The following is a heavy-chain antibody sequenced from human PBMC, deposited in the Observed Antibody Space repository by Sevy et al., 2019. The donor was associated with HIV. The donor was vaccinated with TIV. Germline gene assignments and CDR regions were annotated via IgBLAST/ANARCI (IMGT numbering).Heavy chain of an antibody. CDR2: IHVTGDT. CDR3: ARGASAAAGIFDS. CDR1: GGSIRSYY. J-gene: IGHJ4*02. V-gene: IGHV4-4*07. D-gene: IGHD6-13*01. Sequence: SETLSLTCTVPGGSIRSYYWSWIRQPAGKGLEWIGRIHVTGDTIYNPSLNGRVTMSIDTSKNQFYLRVESVTAAATAIYYCARGASAAAGIFDSWGQGALVTVSS.